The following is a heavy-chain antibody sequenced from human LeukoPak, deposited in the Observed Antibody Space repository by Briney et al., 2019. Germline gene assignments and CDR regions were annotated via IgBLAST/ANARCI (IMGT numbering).Heavy chain of an antibody. V-gene: IGHV1-2*02. CDR3: ARDRRVLRFLEWPQGDAFGI. Sequence: ASVKVSCKASGYTFTGYYMHWVRQAPGQGLEWMGWINPNSGGTNYAQKFQGRVTMTRDTSISTAYMELSRLRSDDTAVYYCARDRRVLRFLEWPQGDAFGIWGQGTMVTVSS. D-gene: IGHD3-3*01. CDR2: INPNSGGT. CDR1: GYTFTGYY. J-gene: IGHJ3*02.